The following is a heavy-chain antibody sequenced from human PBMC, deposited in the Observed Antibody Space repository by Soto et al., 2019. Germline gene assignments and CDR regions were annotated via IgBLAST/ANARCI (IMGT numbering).Heavy chain of an antibody. D-gene: IGHD5-18*01. Sequence: QVQLVESGGGVVQPGRSLRLSCAASGFTFSSYGMHWVRQAPGKGLEWVAVISYDGSNKYYADSVKGRFTISRDNSKNTLYLQMNSLRAEDTAVYYCGKARSGYGYGSDYWGQGTLVTVSS. J-gene: IGHJ4*02. CDR1: GFTFSSYG. V-gene: IGHV3-30*18. CDR2: ISYDGSNK. CDR3: GKARSGYGYGSDY.